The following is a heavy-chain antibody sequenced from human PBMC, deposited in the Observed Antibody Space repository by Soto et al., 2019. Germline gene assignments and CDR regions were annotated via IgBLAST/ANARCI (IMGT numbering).Heavy chain of an antibody. J-gene: IGHJ5*02. V-gene: IGHV1-2*02. CDR3: ARGSSTLRFLEVGWFDP. CDR1: GYTFTGYY. D-gene: IGHD3-3*01. Sequence: EASVKVSCKASGYTFTGYYMHWVRQAPGQGLEWMGWINPNSGGTNYAQKFQGRVTMTRDTSISTAYMELSRLRSDDTAVYYCARGSSTLRFLEVGWFDPWGQGALVTVSS. CDR2: INPNSGGT.